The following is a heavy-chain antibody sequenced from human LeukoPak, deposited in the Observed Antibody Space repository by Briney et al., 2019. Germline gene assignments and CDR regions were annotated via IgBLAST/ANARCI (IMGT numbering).Heavy chain of an antibody. V-gene: IGHV1-18*01. CDR2: ISAYNGNT. J-gene: IGHJ6*03. Sequence: GGTLRLSCAASGFTFSSYGISWVRQAPGRGLEWMGWISAYNGNTNYAQKLQGRVTMTTDTSTSTAYMELRSLRSDDTAVYYCARSTGDYYYYYMDVWGKGTTVTVSS. CDR1: GFTFSSYG. D-gene: IGHD1-14*01. CDR3: ARSTGDYYYYYMDV.